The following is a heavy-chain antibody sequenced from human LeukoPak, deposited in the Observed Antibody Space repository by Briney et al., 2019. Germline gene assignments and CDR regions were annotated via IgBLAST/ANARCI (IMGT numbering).Heavy chain of an antibody. CDR2: IIPIFGTA. Sequence: SVKVSCKASGGTFSSYAISWVRLAPGQGLEWMGGIIPIFGTANYAQKFQGRVTITADESTSTAYMELSSLRSEDTAVYYCARDLSGYTRFDYWGQGTLVTVSS. CDR1: GGTFSSYA. CDR3: ARDLSGYTRFDY. D-gene: IGHD5-18*01. J-gene: IGHJ4*02. V-gene: IGHV1-69*13.